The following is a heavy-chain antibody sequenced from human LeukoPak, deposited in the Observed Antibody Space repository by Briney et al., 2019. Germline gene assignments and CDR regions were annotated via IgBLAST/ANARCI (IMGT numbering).Heavy chain of an antibody. D-gene: IGHD3-22*01. V-gene: IGHV3-23*01. Sequence: GGSLRLSCAASGFTFSNYAMNWVRQAPGKGLEWVSTISGVGDSTYYADSVKGRFTMSRDNSKNTLYLQMNSLRAEDTAVYYCAKSGGYDSSGYYPDYYYYYMDVWGKGTTVTVSS. CDR2: ISGVGDST. CDR3: AKSGGYDSSGYYPDYYYYYMDV. CDR1: GFTFSNYA. J-gene: IGHJ6*03.